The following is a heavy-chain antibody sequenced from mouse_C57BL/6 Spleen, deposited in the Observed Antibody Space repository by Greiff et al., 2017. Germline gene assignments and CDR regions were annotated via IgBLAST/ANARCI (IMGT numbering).Heavy chain of an antibody. Sequence: QVQLQQPGAELVMPGASVKLSCKASGYTFTSYWMHWVKQRPGQGLEWIGEIDPSDSYTNYNQKFKGKSTLTVDKSSSPAYMQLSSLTSEDSAVYYCARWRQLGNYAMDYWGQGTSVTVSS. CDR2: IDPSDSYT. J-gene: IGHJ4*01. CDR3: ARWRQLGNYAMDY. CDR1: GYTFTSYW. V-gene: IGHV1-69*01. D-gene: IGHD4-1*02.